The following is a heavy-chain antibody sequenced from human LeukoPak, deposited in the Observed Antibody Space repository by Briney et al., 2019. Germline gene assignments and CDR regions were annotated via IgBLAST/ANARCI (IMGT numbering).Heavy chain of an antibody. CDR3: VKDLTGGFDY. Sequence: GGSLRLPCSASGFTFSSYAMHWVRRAPGKGLEYVSAISSNGGSTYYADSVKGRFTISRDNSKNTLYLQMSSLRAEDTAVYYCVKDLTGGFDYWGQGTLVTVSS. D-gene: IGHD7-27*01. CDR2: ISSNGGST. V-gene: IGHV3-64D*06. J-gene: IGHJ4*02. CDR1: GFTFSSYA.